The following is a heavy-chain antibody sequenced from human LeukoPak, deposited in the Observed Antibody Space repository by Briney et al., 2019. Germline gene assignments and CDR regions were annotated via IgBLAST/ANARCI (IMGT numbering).Heavy chain of an antibody. V-gene: IGHV3-23*01. D-gene: IGHD2-8*01. J-gene: IGHJ4*02. Sequence: PGGSLRLSCAASGSTFSSYAMTWVRQAPGKGLEWVSTISVRGGSTYYADSVEGRFTISRDNSKNTLYLQMNSLGAENTAIYYCAKGPSGVPDIIHYWGQGTLVTVSS. CDR3: AKGPSGVPDIIHY. CDR2: ISVRGGST. CDR1: GSTFSSYA.